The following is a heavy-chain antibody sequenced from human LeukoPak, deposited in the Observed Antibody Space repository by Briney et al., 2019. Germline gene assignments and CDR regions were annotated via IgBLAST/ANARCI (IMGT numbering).Heavy chain of an antibody. D-gene: IGHD6-19*01. J-gene: IGHJ5*02. CDR1: GFTFSSYG. CDR3: ARGGAVAGTGFDP. CDR2: IRYDGSNK. V-gene: IGHV3-30*02. Sequence: GGSLRLSCAASGFTFSSYGMHWVRQAPGKGLEWVAFIRYDGSNKYYADSVKGRFTISRDNSKNTLYLQMNSLRAEDTAVYYCARGGAVAGTGFDPWGQGTLVTVSS.